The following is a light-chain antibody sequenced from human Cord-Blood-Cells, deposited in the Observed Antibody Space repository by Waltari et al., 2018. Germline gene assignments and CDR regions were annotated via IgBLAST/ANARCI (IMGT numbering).Light chain of an antibody. CDR2: AES. Sequence: DIEETQAPPSPSASGGDTVAITCRSSQSSSSYLKWYQQEPGKVHKRPIYAESSLQSGVPSRFSGRGSGTDFTLTISSVQPEDFATYYCQPRYSTPRTVGAGTKVELK. CDR3: QPRYSTPRT. CDR1: QSSSSY. J-gene: IGKJ4*02. V-gene: IGKV1-39*01.